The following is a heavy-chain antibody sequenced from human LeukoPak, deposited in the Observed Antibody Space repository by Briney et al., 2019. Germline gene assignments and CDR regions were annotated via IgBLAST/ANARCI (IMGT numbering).Heavy chain of an antibody. V-gene: IGHV1-8*01. Sequence: GASVKVSCRASGYTFTTYDINWVRQAPGQGLEWMGWMNPSSGNTGYAQKVQGRVTMTRDTSISTAYMELSSLRSEDTAVYYCARGRTSWYGTNNWFDPWGQGTLVTVPS. CDR2: MNPSSGNT. J-gene: IGHJ5*02. CDR1: GYTFTTYD. D-gene: IGHD6-13*01. CDR3: ARGRTSWYGTNNWFDP.